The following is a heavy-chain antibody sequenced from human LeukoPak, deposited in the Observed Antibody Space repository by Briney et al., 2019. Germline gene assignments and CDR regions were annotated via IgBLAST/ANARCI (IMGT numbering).Heavy chain of an antibody. J-gene: IGHJ4*02. Sequence: SETLSLTCAVSGGSINSSNWWTWVRQPPGKGLEWIGEIYHSGSTNYSPSLRSRVTISVDKSRNQFSLKLYSVTAADTAVYFCARGAAAGTGGYFDYWGQGTLVTVSS. CDR2: IYHSGST. CDR3: ARGAAAGTGGYFDY. V-gene: IGHV4-4*02. CDR1: GGSINSSNW. D-gene: IGHD6-13*01.